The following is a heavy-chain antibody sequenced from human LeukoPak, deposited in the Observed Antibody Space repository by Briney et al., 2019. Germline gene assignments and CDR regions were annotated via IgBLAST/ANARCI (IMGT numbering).Heavy chain of an antibody. CDR1: GGSISSGDYY. J-gene: IGHJ4*02. Sequence: PSETLSLTCTVSGGSISSGDYYWSWIRQPPGKGLEWIGYIYYSGSTYYNPSLKSRVTISVDTSKNQFSLKLSSVTAADTAVYYCAREPYGDSASGFDYWGQGTLVTVSS. CDR2: IYYSGST. D-gene: IGHD4-17*01. CDR3: AREPYGDSASGFDY. V-gene: IGHV4-30-4*08.